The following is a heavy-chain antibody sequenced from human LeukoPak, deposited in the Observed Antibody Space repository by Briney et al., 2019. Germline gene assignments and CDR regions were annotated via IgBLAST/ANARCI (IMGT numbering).Heavy chain of an antibody. Sequence: PGGSLRLSCAASGFTFSSYGMHWVRQAPGKGLEWVAVISYDGSNKYYADSVKGRFTISRDNSKNTLYLQMNSLRAEDTAVYYCAKDSTVSSFDYWGQGTLVTVSS. J-gene: IGHJ4*02. V-gene: IGHV3-30*18. D-gene: IGHD4-17*01. CDR2: ISYDGSNK. CDR3: AKDSTVSSFDY. CDR1: GFTFSSYG.